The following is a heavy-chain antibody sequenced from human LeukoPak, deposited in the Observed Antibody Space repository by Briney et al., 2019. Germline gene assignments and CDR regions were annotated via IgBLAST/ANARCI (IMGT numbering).Heavy chain of an antibody. Sequence: ASVKVSCKAFGYTFTSYDINWVRQATGQGLEWMGWMNPNSGNTGYAQKFQGRVTMTRNTSISTAYMELSSLRSEDTAVYYCARDRYYYDSSGSYYYYGMDVWGQGTTVTVSS. CDR2: MNPNSGNT. V-gene: IGHV1-8*01. CDR3: ARDRYYYDSSGSYYYYGMDV. D-gene: IGHD3-22*01. J-gene: IGHJ6*02. CDR1: GYTFTSYD.